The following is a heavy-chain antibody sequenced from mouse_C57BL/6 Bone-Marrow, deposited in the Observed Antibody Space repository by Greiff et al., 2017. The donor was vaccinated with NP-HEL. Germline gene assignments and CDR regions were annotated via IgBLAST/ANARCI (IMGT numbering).Heavy chain of an antibody. D-gene: IGHD1-1*01. V-gene: IGHV1-80*01. CDR2: IYPGDGDT. Sequence: QVQLKESGAELVKPGASVKISCKASGYAFSSYWMNWVKQRPGKGLEWIGQIYPGDGDTNYNGKFKGKATLTADKSSSTAYMQLSSLTSEDSAVYFCARYYYGRTFAYWGQGTLVTVSA. CDR3: ARYYYGRTFAY. J-gene: IGHJ3*01. CDR1: GYAFSSYW.